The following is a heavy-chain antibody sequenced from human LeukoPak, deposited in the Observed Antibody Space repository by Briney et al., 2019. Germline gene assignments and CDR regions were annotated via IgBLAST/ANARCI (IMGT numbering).Heavy chain of an antibody. D-gene: IGHD2-15*01. CDR3: ARDLGGSGPDY. Sequence: GGSLRLSCAASGFTFGSHGMHWVRQAPGKGLEWVAVIWYDGSNKYYGDSVKGRFAISRDNSKNTVYLQMNTLRAEDTAVYYCARDLGGSGPDYWGQGTLVTVSS. CDR1: GFTFGSHG. V-gene: IGHV3-33*01. J-gene: IGHJ4*02. CDR2: IWYDGSNK.